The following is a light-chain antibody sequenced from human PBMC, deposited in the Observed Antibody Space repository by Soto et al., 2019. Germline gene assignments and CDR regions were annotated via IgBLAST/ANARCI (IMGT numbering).Light chain of an antibody. Sequence: DIQMTQSPSALSASVGDRVTITCRASQSISSYLNWYQQKAGKAPKLLIYAASSLQRGVPSTFSGGGSGTDFTLTISSLQPEDFATYYCQQSHSGITFGQGTRLEI. CDR1: QSISSY. V-gene: IGKV1-39*01. CDR3: QQSHSGIT. CDR2: AAS. J-gene: IGKJ5*01.